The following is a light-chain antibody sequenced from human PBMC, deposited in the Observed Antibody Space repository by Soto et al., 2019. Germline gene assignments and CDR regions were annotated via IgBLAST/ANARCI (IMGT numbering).Light chain of an antibody. CDR1: QDIGHS. V-gene: IGKV1-27*01. CDR3: QKYDSAPLT. CDR2: GAS. J-gene: IGKJ4*01. Sequence: DIQITQSPSSLSASVSERVTFTCRASQDIGHSLAWYQQKPGKPIQLLIYGASTLHSGVPSRFSGSGSGTDFTLTISSLQPEDAATYYCQKYDSAPLTFGGGTKVDI.